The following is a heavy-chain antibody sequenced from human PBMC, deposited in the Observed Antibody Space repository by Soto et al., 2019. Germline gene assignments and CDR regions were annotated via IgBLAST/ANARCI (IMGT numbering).Heavy chain of an antibody. Sequence: QVRLVQSGAEVKKPGASVKVSCKASGYTFTTSGMSWVRQAPGQGLAWMGWISTYNGNTKYAERLQGRVTMTTATTTSTAYMELRSLRSDDTAVYYCARGPTYYYDNSGNYFLDYWGQGTLVTVSS. V-gene: IGHV1-18*01. CDR2: ISTYNGNT. J-gene: IGHJ4*02. CDR1: GYTFTTSG. CDR3: ARGPTYYYDNSGNYFLDY. D-gene: IGHD3-22*01.